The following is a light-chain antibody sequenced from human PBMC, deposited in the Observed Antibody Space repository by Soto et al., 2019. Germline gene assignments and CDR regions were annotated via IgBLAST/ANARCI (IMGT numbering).Light chain of an antibody. V-gene: IGLV2-8*01. CDR3: SSYSPSHVV. CDR2: EVN. CDR1: SSDIGGYNYNY. J-gene: IGLJ2*01. Sequence: QSVLTQPPSASGSPGQSVTISCTGTSSDIGGYNYNYVSWYQQHPGKAPKLMIYEVNKRPSGVPDRFSGSKSGNTASLTVSGLRADDEADYYCSSYSPSHVVFGGGTKLTVL.